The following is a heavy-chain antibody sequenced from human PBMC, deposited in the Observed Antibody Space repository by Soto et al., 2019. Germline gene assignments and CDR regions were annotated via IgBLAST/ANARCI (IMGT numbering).Heavy chain of an antibody. CDR3: ASSSGNNYGVGTNYYFDY. CDR1: GGTFSTYS. CDR2: IIPIFGTA. Sequence: QVQLVQSGAEVKKAGSSVKVSRKVSGGTFSTYSIVWVRQAPGEGLEWMGGIIPIFGTANYAQKFQDRVTITADKSTNTAFMELSSLKSEDTAMYYCASSSGNNYGVGTNYYFDYWGQGTLVTVSS. V-gene: IGHV1-69*06. D-gene: IGHD1-26*01. J-gene: IGHJ4*02.